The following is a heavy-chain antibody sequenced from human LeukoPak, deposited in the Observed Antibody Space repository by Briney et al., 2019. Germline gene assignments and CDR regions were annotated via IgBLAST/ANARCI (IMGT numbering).Heavy chain of an antibody. CDR2: IYYSGST. CDR3: ARNTIGWYGGGYYYYYMDV. Sequence: PSETLSLTCTVSGGSISSSSYYWGWIRQPPGKGLEWIGSIYYSGSTYYNPSLKSRVTISVDTSKNQFSLKLSSVTAADTAVYYCARNTIGWYGGGYYYYYMDVWGKGTTVTVSS. D-gene: IGHD6-19*01. CDR1: GGSISSSSYY. V-gene: IGHV4-39*01. J-gene: IGHJ6*03.